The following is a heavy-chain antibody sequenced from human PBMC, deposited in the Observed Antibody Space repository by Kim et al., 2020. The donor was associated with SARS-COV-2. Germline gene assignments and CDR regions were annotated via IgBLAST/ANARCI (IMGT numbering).Heavy chain of an antibody. CDR3: TRGVRLHGVGFFDS. V-gene: IGHV1-46*01. Sequence: ASVKVSCKASGYTFINYYLHWVLQAPGQGLEWMGSINPSGGNTNYAQKFQGRVTMTRDTSTSTVYMELSSLRSEDTAVYYCTRGVRLHGVGFFDSWGQGTLVTVSS. CDR1: GYTFINYY. D-gene: IGHD2-21*02. CDR2: INPSGGNT. J-gene: IGHJ4*02.